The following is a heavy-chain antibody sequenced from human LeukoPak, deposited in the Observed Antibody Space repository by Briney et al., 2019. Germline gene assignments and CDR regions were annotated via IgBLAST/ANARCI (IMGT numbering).Heavy chain of an antibody. CDR3: ARYYYDRRGYYYYYFDY. CDR1: GDSVSSNSAA. J-gene: IGHJ4*02. CDR2: TYYRSKWSN. V-gene: IGHV6-1*01. D-gene: IGHD3-22*01. Sequence: SQTLSLTCAISGDSVSSNSAAWNWIRQSPSRGLEWLGRTYYRSKWSNDYAVSVKSRITINPDTSRNQFSLQLNSVTPEDTAVYYCARYYYDRRGYYYYYFDYWGQGTLVTVSS.